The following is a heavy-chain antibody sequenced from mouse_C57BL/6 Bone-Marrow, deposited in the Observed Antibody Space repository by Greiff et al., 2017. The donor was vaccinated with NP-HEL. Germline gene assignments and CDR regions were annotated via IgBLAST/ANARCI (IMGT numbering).Heavy chain of an antibody. D-gene: IGHD3-3*01. Sequence: EVQLVESGPGLVKPSQSLSLTCSVTGYSITSGYYWNWIRQFPGNKLEWMGYISYDGSNNYNPSLKNRISITRDTFKNQFFLKLNSVTTEDTATYYCARDRDSSGYYFDYWGKGTTLTVSS. V-gene: IGHV3-6*01. CDR3: ARDRDSSGYYFDY. CDR2: ISYDGSN. J-gene: IGHJ2*01. CDR1: GYSITSGYY.